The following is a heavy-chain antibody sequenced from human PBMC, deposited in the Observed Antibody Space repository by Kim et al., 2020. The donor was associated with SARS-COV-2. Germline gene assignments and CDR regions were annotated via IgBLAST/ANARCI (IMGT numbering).Heavy chain of an antibody. J-gene: IGHJ6*01. CDR2: IYSGGST. Sequence: GGSLRLSCAASGFTVSSNYMSWVCQAPGKGLEWVSVIYSGGSTYYADSVKGRFTISRDNSKNTLYLQMNSLRAEDTAVYYCAREDIVVVPAAMGLEHYY. D-gene: IGHD2-2*01. CDR1: GFTVSSNY. CDR3: AREDIVVVPAAMGLEHYY. V-gene: IGHV3-53*01.